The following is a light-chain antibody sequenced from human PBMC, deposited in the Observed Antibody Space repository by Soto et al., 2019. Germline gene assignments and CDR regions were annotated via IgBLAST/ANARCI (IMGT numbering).Light chain of an antibody. Sequence: QSALTQPPSASGSPGQSVTISCTGTSSDVGGYDYVSWYQQHPGKAPKLIIYEVNKWPSGVPDRFSGSKSGNTASLTVSGLQAEDEAAYYCTSYAGSNNVLFGGGTKVTVL. CDR3: TSYAGSNNVL. J-gene: IGLJ2*01. CDR2: EVN. V-gene: IGLV2-8*01. CDR1: SSDVGGYDY.